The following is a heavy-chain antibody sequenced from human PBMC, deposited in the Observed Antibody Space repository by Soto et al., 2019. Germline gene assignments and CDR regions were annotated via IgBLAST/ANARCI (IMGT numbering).Heavy chain of an antibody. J-gene: IGHJ4*02. CDR2: IYYSGST. V-gene: IGHV4-31*03. Sequence: QVQLQESGPGLVKPSQTLSLTCIFSGGSFSSGGNSWGGIRQHPGKGLEWIGYIYYSGSTYYNPSLKSRVTISVDTSKNQFSLKLSSVTAADTAVYYCARVPDYWGQGTLVTVSS. CDR3: ARVPDY. CDR1: GGSFSSGGNS.